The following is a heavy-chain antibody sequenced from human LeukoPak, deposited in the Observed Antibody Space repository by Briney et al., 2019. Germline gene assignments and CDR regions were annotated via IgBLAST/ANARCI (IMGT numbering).Heavy chain of an antibody. CDR3: AKARYSSSWWVVDY. CDR1: GFTFSSYA. Sequence: GGSLRLSCAASGFTFSSYAMSWVRQAPGKGLEWVSAISSSGGSTYYADSAKGRFTISRDNSKNTVYLQMNSLRAEDTAVYYCAKARYSSSWWVVDYWGQGTLVTVSS. CDR2: ISSSGGST. D-gene: IGHD6-6*01. V-gene: IGHV3-23*01. J-gene: IGHJ4*02.